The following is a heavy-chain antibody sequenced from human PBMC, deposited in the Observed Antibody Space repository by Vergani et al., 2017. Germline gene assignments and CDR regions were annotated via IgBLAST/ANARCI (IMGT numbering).Heavy chain of an antibody. D-gene: IGHD2-2*01. J-gene: IGHJ5*02. V-gene: IGHV1-69*02. CDR2: IIPILGIA. CDR1: GGTFSSYT. Sequence: QVQLVQSGAEVKKPGSSVKVSCKASGGTFSSYTISWVRQAPGQGLEWMGRIIPILGIAHYAQKFQGRVTITADKSTSTAYMELSSLRSEDTAVYYCARAYGYCSSTSCYEGKNWFDPWGQGTLVTVSS. CDR3: ARAYGYCSSTSCYEGKNWFDP.